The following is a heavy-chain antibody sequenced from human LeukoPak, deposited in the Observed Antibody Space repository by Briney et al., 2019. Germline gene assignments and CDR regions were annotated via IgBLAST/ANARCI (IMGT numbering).Heavy chain of an antibody. Sequence: SETLSLTCAVYGGSFSGYYWSWIRQPPGKGREWIGEINHSGSTNYNPSLKSRVTISVDTSKHQFSLKLSSVTAADTAVYYCARVQYSSSRPLDYWGQGTLVTVSS. D-gene: IGHD6-6*01. V-gene: IGHV4-34*01. CDR2: INHSGST. CDR3: ARVQYSSSRPLDY. CDR1: GGSFSGYY. J-gene: IGHJ4*02.